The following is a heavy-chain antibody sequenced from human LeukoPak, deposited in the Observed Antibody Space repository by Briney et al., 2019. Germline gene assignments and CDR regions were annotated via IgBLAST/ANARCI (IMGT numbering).Heavy chain of an antibody. J-gene: IGHJ3*02. CDR2: INGDGSST. CDR1: GFTFSSYW. D-gene: IGHD2-21*01. CDR3: ARDGTCGVAFDI. Sequence: GGSLRLSCAASGFTFSSYWMHWVRQAPGKGLVWVSRINGDGSSTSYADSVKGRFTVSRDNAKNTLYLQMNSLRAEDTAVYYCARDGTCGVAFDIWGQGTMVTVSS. V-gene: IGHV3-74*01.